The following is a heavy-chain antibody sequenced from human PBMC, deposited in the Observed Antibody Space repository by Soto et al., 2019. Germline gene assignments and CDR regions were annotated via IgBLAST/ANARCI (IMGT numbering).Heavy chain of an antibody. CDR3: ARTVGYRPDC. CDR1: GFTFSNYW. Sequence: GGTLRLSCAAPGFTFSNYWMHWVRQAPGKGRVWVSRIESDGSSTAYADSVKGLFTVSRDNSINTAYLQINSLRGDDTAVYYCARTVGYRPDCWGQGTLVTVSS. J-gene: IGHJ4*02. V-gene: IGHV3-74*01. D-gene: IGHD3-16*02. CDR2: IESDGSST.